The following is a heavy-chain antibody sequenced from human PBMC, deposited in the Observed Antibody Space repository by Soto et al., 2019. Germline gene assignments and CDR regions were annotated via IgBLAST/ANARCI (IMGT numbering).Heavy chain of an antibody. V-gene: IGHV1-2*02. J-gene: IGHJ4*02. CDR1: GYSFTGYY. Sequence: HEHLVQSGAEVKRPGASLKVSCKASGYSFTGYYIHWVRQAPGQVLEWMGWINPDSGATNYAQNFQGRVTLTSDTSISTASMDLTSLTSDDMAVYYCARGDYGTGGYPFPYFDYWGQGTLVIVSS. D-gene: IGHD2-8*02. CDR2: INPDSGAT. CDR3: ARGDYGTGGYPFPYFDY.